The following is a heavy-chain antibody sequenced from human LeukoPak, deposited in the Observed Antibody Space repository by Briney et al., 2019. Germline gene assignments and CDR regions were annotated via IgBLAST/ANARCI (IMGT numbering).Heavy chain of an antibody. V-gene: IGHV3-48*01. CDR2: ISSSSTTI. D-gene: IGHD2-15*01. Sequence: GGSLRLSCAASGFTFSIYALNWVRQAPGKGLEWISYISSSSTTIYYADSVKGRFTISRDDAKNSLYLQINNLRAEDTAVYYCAGGQGYLIQLWGQGTLVTVSS. CDR3: AGGQGYLIQL. J-gene: IGHJ4*02. CDR1: GFTFSIYA.